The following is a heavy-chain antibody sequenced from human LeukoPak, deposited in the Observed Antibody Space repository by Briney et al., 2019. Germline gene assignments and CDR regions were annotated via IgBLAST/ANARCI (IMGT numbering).Heavy chain of an antibody. J-gene: IGHJ6*02. Sequence: SGGSLRLSCAASGFTFSDYYMSWIRQAPGKGLEWVSYISSSSYTNYADSVKGRFTISRDNAKNSLYLQMNSLRAEDTAVYYCARDKVGIAVAGLYYYYGMDVWGQETTVTVSS. CDR2: ISSSSYT. D-gene: IGHD6-19*01. CDR3: ARDKVGIAVAGLYYYYGMDV. V-gene: IGHV3-11*06. CDR1: GFTFSDYY.